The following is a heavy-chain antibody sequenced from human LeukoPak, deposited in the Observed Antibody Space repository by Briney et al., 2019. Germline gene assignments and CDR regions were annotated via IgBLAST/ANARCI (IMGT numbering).Heavy chain of an antibody. V-gene: IGHV4-59*01. J-gene: IGHJ4*02. CDR2: IYYTGST. CDR3: ARVYQSAEYYFDY. D-gene: IGHD2-2*01. CDR1: GGSIDSYY. Sequence: YPSETLSLTCTVSGGSIDSYYWSWIRQPPGKGLEWIGYIYYTGSTEYHPSLKSRVTISLDTSKNQFSLKLTSVTAADTAVYYCARVYQSAEYYFDYCVQGNLVSVSS.